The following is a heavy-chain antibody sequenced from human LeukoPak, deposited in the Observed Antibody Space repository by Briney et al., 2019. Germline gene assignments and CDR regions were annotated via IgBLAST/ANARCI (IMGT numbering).Heavy chain of an antibody. D-gene: IGHD2/OR15-2a*01. CDR1: GFTFSNYG. CDR2: IWYDGSNK. Sequence: GGSLRLSCAASGFTFSNYGMHWVRQAPGKGLEWVALIWYDGSNKYYTDSVKGRLTISRDNSKDTLFLQMNSLRAEDTAVYYCAREGPRGNSQFDYWGQGTLVTVSS. J-gene: IGHJ4*02. CDR3: AREGPRGNSQFDY. V-gene: IGHV3-33*01.